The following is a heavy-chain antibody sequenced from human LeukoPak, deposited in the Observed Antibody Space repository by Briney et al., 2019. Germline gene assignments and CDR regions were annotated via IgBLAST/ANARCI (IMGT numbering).Heavy chain of an antibody. CDR3: ARDGDSESYFDN. CDR1: GGSISSGGYY. D-gene: IGHD1-26*01. J-gene: IGHJ4*02. CDR2: IYSSGST. V-gene: IGHV4-61*02. Sequence: SQTLSLTCTVSGGSISSGGYYWSWIRQPAGKGLEWIGRIYSSGSTNYNPSLKSRVTISVDTSKNQFSLKLSSVTAADTAVYYCARDGDSESYFDNWGQGTLVTVSS.